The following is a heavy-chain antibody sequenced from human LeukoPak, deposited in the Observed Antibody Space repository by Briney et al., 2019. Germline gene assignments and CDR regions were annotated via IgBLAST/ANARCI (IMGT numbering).Heavy chain of an antibody. CDR2: IYSGGST. V-gene: IGHV3-53*01. CDR3: ARDRIAVAGTGYYGMDV. Sequence: GGSLRLSCAASGFTVSSNYMSWVRQAPGKGLEWVSVIYSGGSTYYADSVKGRFTISRDNSKNTLYLQMNSLRAEDTAVYYCARDRIAVAGTGYYGMDVWGQGTTVTVSS. D-gene: IGHD6-19*01. CDR1: GFTVSSNY. J-gene: IGHJ6*02.